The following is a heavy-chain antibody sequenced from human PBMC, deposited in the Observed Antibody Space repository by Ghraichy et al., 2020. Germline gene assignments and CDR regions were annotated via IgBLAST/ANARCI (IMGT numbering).Heavy chain of an antibody. Sequence: GGSLRLSCAASGFTVSSNYMSWVRQAPGKGLEWVSVIYSGGSTYYADSVKGRFTISRDNSKNTLYLQMNSLRAEDTAVYYCARGGDTPRYYYYYMDVWGKGTPVTVSS. CDR2: IYSGGST. D-gene: IGHD2-15*01. CDR1: GFTVSSNY. J-gene: IGHJ6*03. CDR3: ARGGDTPRYYYYYMDV. V-gene: IGHV3-53*01.